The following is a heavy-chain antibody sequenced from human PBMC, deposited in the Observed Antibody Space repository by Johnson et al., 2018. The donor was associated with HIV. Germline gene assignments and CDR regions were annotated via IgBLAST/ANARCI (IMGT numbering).Heavy chain of an antibody. CDR3: ARRASGWHAFDI. V-gene: IGHV3-30*04. CDR2: ISYDGNTK. Sequence: QEQLVESGGGVVQPGRSLRLSCSASGFTFSDYAMHWVRQAPGKGLQWVAVISYDGNTKYYADSVKGRFTISRDNSKSTLYLQMNSLRVEDTAVYFCARRASGWHAFDIWGQGTMVTVSS. D-gene: IGHD6-19*01. J-gene: IGHJ3*02. CDR1: GFTFSDYA.